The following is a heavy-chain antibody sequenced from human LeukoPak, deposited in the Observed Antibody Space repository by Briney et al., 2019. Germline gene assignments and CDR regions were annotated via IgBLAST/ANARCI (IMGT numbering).Heavy chain of an antibody. V-gene: IGHV7-4-1*02. CDR3: ARGHHYYGSGSSQLDY. Sequence: ASVKVSCKDSGYTWTSYAMNWVRQAPGQGLEWMGWINTNTGNPTYAQGFTGRFVFSLDTSVSTAYLQISSLKAEDTAVYYCARGHHYYGSGSSQLDYWGQGTLVTVSS. J-gene: IGHJ4*02. CDR2: INTNTGNP. CDR1: GYTWTSYA. D-gene: IGHD3-10*01.